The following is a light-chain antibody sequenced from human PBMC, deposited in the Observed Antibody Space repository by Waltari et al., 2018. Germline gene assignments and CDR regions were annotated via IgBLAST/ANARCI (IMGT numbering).Light chain of an antibody. Sequence: EIVLTQSPGTLSLSPGERATLSCRASQSVGKSLAWYQQKSGQAPRLLIYDASTRATGIPDRLSASGFWTDFSLTISRLEPEDFAVYYCQKYVRLPVTFGQGTKVEIK. CDR1: QSVGKS. J-gene: IGKJ1*01. CDR2: DAS. CDR3: QKYVRLPVT. V-gene: IGKV3-20*01.